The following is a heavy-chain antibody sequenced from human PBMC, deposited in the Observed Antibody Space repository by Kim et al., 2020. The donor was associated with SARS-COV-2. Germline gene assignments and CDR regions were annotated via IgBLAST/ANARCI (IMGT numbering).Heavy chain of an antibody. CDR2: INHSGST. CDR3: ARGRVAVAATGYYFDY. D-gene: IGHD6-19*01. J-gene: IGHJ4*01. CDR1: GGSFSGYY. Sequence: SETLSLTCAVYGGSFSGYYWSWIRQPPGKGLEWIGEINHSGSTNYNPSLKSRVTISVDTSKNQFSLKLSSVTAADTAVYYCARGRVAVAATGYYFDYWG. V-gene: IGHV4-34*01.